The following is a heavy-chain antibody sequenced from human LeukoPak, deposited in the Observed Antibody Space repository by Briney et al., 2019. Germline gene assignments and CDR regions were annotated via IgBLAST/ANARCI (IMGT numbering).Heavy chain of an antibody. CDR1: GFTFSNYW. J-gene: IGHJ4*02. Sequence: GGSLRLSCAASGFTFSNYWLNWVRQAPRKGLEWVANIKQDGSEKYYVDSVKGRFTISRDNAKNSLFLQMNSLRAEDTAVYYCARTLMGGGALDYWGQGTLVTVSS. CDR2: IKQDGSEK. V-gene: IGHV3-7*03. D-gene: IGHD3-10*01. CDR3: ARTLMGGGALDY.